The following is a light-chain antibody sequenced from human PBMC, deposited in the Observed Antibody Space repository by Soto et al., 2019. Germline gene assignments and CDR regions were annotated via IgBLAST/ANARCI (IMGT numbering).Light chain of an antibody. CDR3: QQYYSSPTWT. Sequence: IVMTQSPDSLAVSLGDRSTITCKSSQNILYSSNNKNYLAWFQQKPGQPPKLLIYWASTRESGVPDRFSGSGSGTDFTLTISNLQAEDVAVYYCQQYYSSPTWTFGQGTKVDIK. V-gene: IGKV4-1*01. J-gene: IGKJ1*01. CDR2: WAS. CDR1: QNILYSSNNKNY.